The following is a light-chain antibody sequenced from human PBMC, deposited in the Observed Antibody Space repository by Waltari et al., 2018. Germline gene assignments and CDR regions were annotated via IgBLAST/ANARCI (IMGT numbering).Light chain of an antibody. CDR3: NSRDITGQHWV. Sequence: SSDLTQDPAVSVALGQTVRITCQGDYLRQNFARWYQQKPGQAPVLVIFGEGNRPSGIQDRFSGSNSGPTSLLTITGAQAADEADYYCNSRDITGQHWVFGGGTRLTVL. V-gene: IGLV3-19*01. CDR1: YLRQNF. J-gene: IGLJ3*02. CDR2: GEG.